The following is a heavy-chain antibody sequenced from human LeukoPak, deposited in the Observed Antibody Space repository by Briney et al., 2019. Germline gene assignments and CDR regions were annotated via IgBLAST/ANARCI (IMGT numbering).Heavy chain of an antibody. CDR2: ISSNGGST. CDR3: ARVYSSSWYSAFDI. D-gene: IGHD6-13*01. J-gene: IGHJ3*02. CDR1: GFTFSSYA. V-gene: IGHV3-64*01. Sequence: PGVSLRLSCAASGFTFSSYAMHWVRQAPGKGREYVSAISSNGGSTYYANSLKGRFTISRDNSKNTLYLQMGSLRAEDMAVYYCARVYSSSWYSAFDIWGQGTMVTVSS.